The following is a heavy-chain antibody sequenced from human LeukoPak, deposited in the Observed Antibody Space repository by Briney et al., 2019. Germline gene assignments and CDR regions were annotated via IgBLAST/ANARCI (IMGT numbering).Heavy chain of an antibody. J-gene: IGHJ4*02. D-gene: IGHD6-19*01. CDR2: ISYSGST. CDR1: GGSISNYY. V-gene: IGHV4-59*01. Sequence: SETLSLTCTVSGGSISNYYWSWIRQPPGNRLEWIGYISYSGSTNHNPSLKSRVTISVDTSKNQFSLKLSSVTAADTAVYCCARHTTSGWYQVVYWGQGTLVTVSS. CDR3: ARHTTSGWYQVVY.